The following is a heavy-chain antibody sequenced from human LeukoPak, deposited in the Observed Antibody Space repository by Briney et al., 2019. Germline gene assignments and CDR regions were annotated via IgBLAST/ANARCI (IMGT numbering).Heavy chain of an antibody. CDR2: IDWDGDK. D-gene: IGHD3-10*01. J-gene: IGHJ4*02. CDR3: ARTRLRDGELATFHFDH. CDR1: GFSLDTAAMS. Sequence: SGPALVKPTQTLTLTCTFSGFSLDTAAMSVSWIRQPPGKAPEWLARIDWDGDKFYSTSLKTRLTISKDTSKNQVVLTLSNMDREDTGTYYCARTRLRDGELATFHFDHWGQGTLVTVSS. V-gene: IGHV2-70*17.